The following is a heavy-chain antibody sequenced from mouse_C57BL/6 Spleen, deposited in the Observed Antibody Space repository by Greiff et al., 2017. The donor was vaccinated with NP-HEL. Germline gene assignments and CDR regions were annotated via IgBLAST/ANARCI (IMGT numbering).Heavy chain of an antibody. CDR2: INPNNGGT. V-gene: IGHV1-26*01. D-gene: IGHD2-4*01. CDR3: ARVITPYYYAMDY. CDR1: GYTFTDYY. Sequence: EVQLQQSGPELVKPGASVKISCKASGYTFTDYYMNWVKQSHGKSLEWIGDINPNNGGTSYNQKFKGKATLTVDKSSSTAYMELRSLTSEDSAVYDCARVITPYYYAMDYWGQGTSVTVSS. J-gene: IGHJ4*01.